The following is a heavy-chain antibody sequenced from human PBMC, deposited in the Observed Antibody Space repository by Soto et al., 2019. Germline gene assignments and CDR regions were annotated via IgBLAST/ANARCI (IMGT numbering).Heavy chain of an antibody. Sequence: GASVKVSCKASGGNFSSYAISWVRQAPGQGLEWMGGIIPIFGTANYAQKFQGRVTITADESTSTAYMELSSLRSEDTAVYYCARAPGVTMVRGVIRTVDWFDPWGQGTLVTVSS. J-gene: IGHJ5*02. CDR3: ARAPGVTMVRGVIRTVDWFDP. D-gene: IGHD3-10*01. CDR1: GGNFSSYA. CDR2: IIPIFGTA. V-gene: IGHV1-69*13.